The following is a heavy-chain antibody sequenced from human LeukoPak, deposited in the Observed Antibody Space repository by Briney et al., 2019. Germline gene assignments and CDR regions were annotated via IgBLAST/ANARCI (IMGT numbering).Heavy chain of an antibody. Sequence: LVASVKVSCKASGYTFTGYYMHWVRQAPGQGLEWMGWINPNSGGTNYAQKFQGRVTMTRDTSISTAYMELSRLRSDDTAVYYCARMAPYGDYLHDYWGQGTLVTVSS. CDR2: INPNSGGT. V-gene: IGHV1-2*02. CDR3: ARMAPYGDYLHDY. CDR1: GYTFTGYY. J-gene: IGHJ4*02. D-gene: IGHD4-17*01.